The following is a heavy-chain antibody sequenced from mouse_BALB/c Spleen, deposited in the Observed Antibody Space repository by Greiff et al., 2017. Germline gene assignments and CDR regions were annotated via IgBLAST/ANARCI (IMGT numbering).Heavy chain of an antibody. Sequence: EVKLVETGGGLVQPKGSLKLSCAASGFTFNTNAMNWVRQAPGKGLEWVARIRSKSNNYATYYADSVKDRFTISRDDSQSMLYLQMNNLKTEDTAMYYCVRDGYSPFAYWGQGTLVTVSA. D-gene: IGHD2-3*01. CDR3: VRDGYSPFAY. CDR1: GFTFNTNA. CDR2: IRSKSNNYAT. J-gene: IGHJ3*01. V-gene: IGHV10S3*01.